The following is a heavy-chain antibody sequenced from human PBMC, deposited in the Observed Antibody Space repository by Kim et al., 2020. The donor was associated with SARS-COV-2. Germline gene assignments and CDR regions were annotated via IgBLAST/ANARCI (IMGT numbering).Heavy chain of an antibody. CDR3: ARGVNRTTVVMFPFDY. Sequence: ASVKVSCKASGYTFTGYYMHWVRQAPGQGLEWMGWINPNSGGTNYAQKFQGWVTMTRDTSISTAYMELSRLRSDGTAVYYCARGVNRTTVVMFPFDYWGQGTLVTVSS. V-gene: IGHV1-2*04. D-gene: IGHD4-17*01. CDR2: INPNSGGT. CDR1: GYTFTGYY. J-gene: IGHJ4*02.